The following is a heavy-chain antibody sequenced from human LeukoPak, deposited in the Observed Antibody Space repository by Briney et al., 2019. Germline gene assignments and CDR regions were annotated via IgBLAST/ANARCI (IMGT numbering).Heavy chain of an antibody. CDR1: GGSIGSYY. V-gene: IGHV4-59*08. CDR3: ARGAAAGTMNYYMDV. J-gene: IGHJ6*03. CDR2: IYDSGST. D-gene: IGHD6-13*01. Sequence: TSETLSLTCTVSGGSIGSYYWSWIRQPPGKGLEWIGYIYDSGSTNYNPSLKSRVTISVDTSKNQFSLKLSSVTAADTAVYYCARGAAAGTMNYYMDVWGKGTTVTISS.